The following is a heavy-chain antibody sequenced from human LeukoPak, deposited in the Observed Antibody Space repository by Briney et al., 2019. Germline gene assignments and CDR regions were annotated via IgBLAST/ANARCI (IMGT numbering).Heavy chain of an antibody. D-gene: IGHD6-19*01. Sequence: GGSLRLSCAASGFTVSSNYMNWVRQAPGKGLEWVSSISSSSSYIYYADSVKGRFTISRDNAKNSLYLQMNSLRAEDTAVYYCARGLRLASGWYFDLWGRGTLVTVSS. CDR2: ISSSSSYI. J-gene: IGHJ2*01. V-gene: IGHV3-21*01. CDR3: ARGLRLASGWYFDL. CDR1: GFTVSSNY.